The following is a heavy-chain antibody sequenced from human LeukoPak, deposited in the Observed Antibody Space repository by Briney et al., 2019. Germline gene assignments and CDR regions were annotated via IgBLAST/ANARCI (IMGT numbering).Heavy chain of an antibody. CDR3: ARASITRVAFDI. V-gene: IGHV4-38-2*02. J-gene: IGHJ3*02. Sequence: PSETLSLTCTVSGYSISSGYYWGWIRQPPGKGLEWIGEINHSGSTNYNPSLKSRVTISVDTSKNQFSLKLSSVTAADTAVYYCARASITRVAFDIWGQGTMVTVSS. CDR1: GYSISSGYY. CDR2: INHSGST. D-gene: IGHD3-10*01.